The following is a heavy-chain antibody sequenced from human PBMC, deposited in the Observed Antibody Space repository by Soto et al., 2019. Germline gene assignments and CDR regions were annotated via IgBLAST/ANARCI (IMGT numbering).Heavy chain of an antibody. Sequence: SETLSLTCTVSGGSISSGDYYWSWIRQPPGKGLEWIGYIYYSGSTYYNPSLKSRVTISVDTSKNQFSLKLSSVTAADTAVYYCARETDISSTGPDYWGQGTLVTVSS. CDR2: IYYSGST. J-gene: IGHJ4*02. CDR3: ARETDISSTGPDY. D-gene: IGHD6-6*01. V-gene: IGHV4-30-4*01. CDR1: GGSISSGDYY.